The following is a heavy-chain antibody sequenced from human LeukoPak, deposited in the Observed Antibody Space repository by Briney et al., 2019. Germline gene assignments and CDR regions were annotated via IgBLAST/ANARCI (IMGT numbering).Heavy chain of an antibody. Sequence: ASVKVSCKASGYTFTSYYMHWVRQATGQGLEWMGWMNPNSGNTGYAQKFQGRVTITRNTSISTAYMELSSLRSEDAAVYYCARALGSGRQQAPYYMDVWGKGTTVTVSS. D-gene: IGHD3-10*01. CDR2: MNPNSGNT. J-gene: IGHJ6*03. V-gene: IGHV1-8*01. CDR1: GYTFTSYY. CDR3: ARALGSGRQQAPYYMDV.